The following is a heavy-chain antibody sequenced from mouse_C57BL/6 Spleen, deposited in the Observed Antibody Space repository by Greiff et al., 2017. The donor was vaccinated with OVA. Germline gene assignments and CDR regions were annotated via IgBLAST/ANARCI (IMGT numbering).Heavy chain of an antibody. J-gene: IGHJ1*03. CDR1: GYAFSSSW. V-gene: IGHV1-82*01. Sequence: VKLQQSGPELVKPGASVKISCKASGYAFSSSWMNWVKQRPGKGLEWIGRIYPGDGDTNYNGKFKGKATLTADKSSSTAYMQLSSLTSEDSAVYFCARNYGTNLLWYFDVWGTGTTVTVSS. CDR3: ARNYGTNLLWYFDV. CDR2: IYPGDGDT. D-gene: IGHD1-1*01.